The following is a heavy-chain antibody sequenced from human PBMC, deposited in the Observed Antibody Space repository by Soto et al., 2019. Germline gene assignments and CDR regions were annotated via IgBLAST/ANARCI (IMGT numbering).Heavy chain of an antibody. CDR3: ARARLFDDY. V-gene: IGHV3-48*03. J-gene: IGHJ4*02. CDR2: ISSSGSTI. Sequence: GGSLRLSCAASGFTFSSYEMNGVRQAPGKGLEWVSYISSSGSTIYYADSVKGRFTISRDNAKNSLYLQMNSLRAEDTAVYYCARARLFDDYWGQGTLVTVS. D-gene: IGHD1-1*01. CDR1: GFTFSSYE.